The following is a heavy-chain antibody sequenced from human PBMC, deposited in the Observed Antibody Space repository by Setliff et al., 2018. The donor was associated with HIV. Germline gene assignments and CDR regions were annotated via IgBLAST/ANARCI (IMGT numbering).Heavy chain of an antibody. CDR2: MYHSGST. CDR1: GGSIIINDYY. V-gene: IGHV4-31*03. CDR3: AGGRYFRDIRDSRFDF. J-gene: IGHJ4*02. D-gene: IGHD3-9*01. Sequence: SETLSLTCTVSGGSIIINDYYWGWIRQSPGKGLEWIGYMYHSGSTYYNASLASRLIMSLDPSKNQFSLKLNSMTAADTAMYYCAGGRYFRDIRDSRFDFWGQGMLVTVSS.